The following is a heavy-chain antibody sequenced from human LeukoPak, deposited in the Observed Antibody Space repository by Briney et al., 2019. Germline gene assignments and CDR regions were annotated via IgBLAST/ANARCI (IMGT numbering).Heavy chain of an antibody. V-gene: IGHV3-74*03. J-gene: IGHJ4*02. CDR1: EFTFSSYW. CDR3: AGLRGKITTIDY. CDR2: INSDGSTT. D-gene: IGHD4-11*01. Sequence: PGASLRLSCVASEFTFSSYWMHWVRQAPGEGLVWVSVINSDGSTTLYADSVKGRFTISRDNPKNTLYLQMNSLRAEDTAVYYCAGLRGKITTIDYWGQGTLVTVSS.